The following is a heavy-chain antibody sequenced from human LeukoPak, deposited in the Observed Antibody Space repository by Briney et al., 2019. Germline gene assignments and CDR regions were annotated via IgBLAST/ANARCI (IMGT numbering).Heavy chain of an antibody. CDR2: IRSDGSNK. Sequence: GGSLRLSCPASTFTLSIYCMHWVRQAPSKVLEWVAFIRSDGSNKYYANSVKGRFTISRDNSKHTFYLPINRQRAEYPPVYYCAKEIWPSVTTPGRTYFDYWGQGTLVTVSS. D-gene: IGHD4-17*01. V-gene: IGHV3-30*02. J-gene: IGHJ4*02. CDR3: AKEIWPSVTTPGRTYFDY. CDR1: TFTLSIYC.